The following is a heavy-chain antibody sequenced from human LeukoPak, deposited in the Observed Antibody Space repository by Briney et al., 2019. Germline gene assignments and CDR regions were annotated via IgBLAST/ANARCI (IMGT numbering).Heavy chain of an antibody. V-gene: IGHV3-53*01. CDR2: IYSGGST. J-gene: IGHJ6*02. CDR1: GFTVSSNY. Sequence: PGGSLRLSCAASGFTVSSNYMSWVRQAPGKGLEWVSVIYSGGSTYYADSVKGRFTISRDNSKNTLYLQMNSLRAEDTAVYYCARHGQFGCNNVGCYKSFFYYGMDVWGQGTAVTVSS. CDR3: ARHGQFGCNNVGCYKSFFYYGMDV. D-gene: IGHD2-15*01.